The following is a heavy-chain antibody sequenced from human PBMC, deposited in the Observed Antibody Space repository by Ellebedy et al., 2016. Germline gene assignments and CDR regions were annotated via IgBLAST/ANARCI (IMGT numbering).Heavy chain of an antibody. Sequence: GESLKISCAASGFTFNSYAMNWVRQAPGKGLEWVSLVYPGGATSYADSVKGRFTVSTDYSKNTLYLQMNSVRAEDAAVYYCATTPSYGSYWGQGSLVTVSS. CDR2: VYPGGAT. CDR3: ATTPSYGSY. V-gene: IGHV3-53*01. CDR1: GFTFNSYA. J-gene: IGHJ4*02. D-gene: IGHD5-18*01.